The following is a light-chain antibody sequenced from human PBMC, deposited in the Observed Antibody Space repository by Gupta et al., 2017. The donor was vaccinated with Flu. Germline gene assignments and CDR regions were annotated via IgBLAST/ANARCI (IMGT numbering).Light chain of an antibody. CDR1: QNINNW. CDR2: HVS. J-gene: IGKJ2*03. V-gene: IGKV1-5*03. CDR3: QQYNNFPYS. Sequence: DIQMTQSPSTLSASVGDRVTISCRASQNINNWLAWYQQNPGKAPKLLIYHVSTLQSEVPSRFSGSGSGTDFTLTISSLQPVDFATYYCQQYNNFPYSFGQGTKLEIK.